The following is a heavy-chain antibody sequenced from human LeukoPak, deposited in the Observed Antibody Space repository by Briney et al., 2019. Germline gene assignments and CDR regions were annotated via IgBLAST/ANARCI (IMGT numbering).Heavy chain of an antibody. D-gene: IGHD6-6*01. CDR2: IYTSGST. Sequence: SETLSLTCTVSGGSISSYYWSWIRQPAGKGLEWIGRIYTSGSTNYNPSLKSRVTISVDTSKNQFSLKLSSVTAADTAVYYCARKRKEYSSSPFDYWGQGTLVTVSS. V-gene: IGHV4-4*07. J-gene: IGHJ4*02. CDR1: GGSISSYY. CDR3: ARKRKEYSSSPFDY.